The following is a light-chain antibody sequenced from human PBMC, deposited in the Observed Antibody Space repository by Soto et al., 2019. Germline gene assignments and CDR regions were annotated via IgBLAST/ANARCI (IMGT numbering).Light chain of an antibody. J-gene: IGKJ2*01. CDR3: QQYGISPLMYT. CDR2: GAS. Sequence: EIVLMRSPGTLSLSPGERATLSCRASQSVTNNYLAWYQQKPGQAPRLLIYGASSRATGVPDRFSGSGSGTDFTLTITRLEPQDFGVYYCQQYGISPLMYTFGQGTKLGVK. V-gene: IGKV3-20*01. CDR1: QSVTNNY.